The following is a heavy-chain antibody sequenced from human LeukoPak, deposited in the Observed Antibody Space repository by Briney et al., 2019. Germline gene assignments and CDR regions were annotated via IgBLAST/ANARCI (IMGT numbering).Heavy chain of an antibody. J-gene: IGHJ4*02. Sequence: PSGTLSLTCAVSGVSVSSNNWWTWVRQPPGEGLGWIGEIHRSGDIKYSPSLQTRVTISMDRSMNHLSLNLNSVTAADTAVYFCATRDQSRTDVVPPDYWGQGALVTVSS. D-gene: IGHD5-18*01. V-gene: IGHV4-4*02. CDR1: GVSVSSNNW. CDR3: ATRDQSRTDVVPPDY. CDR2: IHRSGDI.